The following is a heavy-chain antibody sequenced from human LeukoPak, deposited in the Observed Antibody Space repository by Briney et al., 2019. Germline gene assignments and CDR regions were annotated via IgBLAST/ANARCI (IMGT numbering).Heavy chain of an antibody. CDR3: ASLPRYCSSTSCYGP. CDR1: GGSFSGYY. CDR2: INHSGST. J-gene: IGHJ5*02. D-gene: IGHD2-2*01. Sequence: PSETLSLTCAVYGGSFSGYYWSWIRQPPGKGLEWIGEINHSGSTNYNPSLKSRVTISVDTSKDQFSLKLSSVTAADTAVYYCASLPRYCSSTSCYGPWGQGTLVTVSS. V-gene: IGHV4-34*01.